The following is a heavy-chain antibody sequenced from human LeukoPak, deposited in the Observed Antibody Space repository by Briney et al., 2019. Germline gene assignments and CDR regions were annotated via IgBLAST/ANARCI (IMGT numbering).Heavy chain of an antibody. D-gene: IGHD2-8*02. Sequence: SETLSLTCTVSGGSISSHYWTWIRQPPGKGLEWIGYIYYRGGTNYNPSLQSRVTISVDTSKNQFSLKVTSVTAADTAVYYCTRDKWTGGGLSQFDPWGQGTLVTVSS. CDR3: TRDKWTGGGLSQFDP. V-gene: IGHV4-59*11. J-gene: IGHJ5*02. CDR1: GGSISSHY. CDR2: IYYRGGT.